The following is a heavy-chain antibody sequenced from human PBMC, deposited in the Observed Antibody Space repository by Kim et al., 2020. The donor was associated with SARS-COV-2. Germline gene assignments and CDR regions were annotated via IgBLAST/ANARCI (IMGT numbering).Heavy chain of an antibody. CDR3: ARAIPIGFLSEHWFDP. CDR2: IYYSGST. CDR1: GGSISSYY. V-gene: IGHV4-59*13. D-gene: IGHD2-15*01. J-gene: IGHJ5*02. Sequence: SETLSLTCTVSGGSISSYYLSWIRQPPGKGLEWIGYIYYSGSTNYNPSLKSRVTISVDTSKNQFSLKLSSVTAADTAVYYCARAIPIGFLSEHWFDPWGQGTLVTVSS.